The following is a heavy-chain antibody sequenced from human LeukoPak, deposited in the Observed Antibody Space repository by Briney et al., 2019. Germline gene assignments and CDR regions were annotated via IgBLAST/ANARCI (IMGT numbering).Heavy chain of an antibody. CDR3: ATTSLSSGPFDY. V-gene: IGHV1-2*02. J-gene: IGHJ4*02. D-gene: IGHD6-25*01. CDR2: IIPNSGDT. CDR1: GYTFTGYY. Sequence: ASVKVSCKASGYTFTGYYMHWVRQAPGQGLEWMGWIIPNSGDTSYAQKFQGRVTMTRDTSISTAYMELSRLRSDDTAVYYCATTSLSSGPFDYWGQGTLVTVSS.